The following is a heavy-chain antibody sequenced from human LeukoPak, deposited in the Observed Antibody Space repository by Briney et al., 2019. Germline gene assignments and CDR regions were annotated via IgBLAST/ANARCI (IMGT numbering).Heavy chain of an antibody. Sequence: GASVEVSCRASGYTFTSYGISWVRQAPGQGLEWMGWISAYNGNTNYAQKLQGRVTMTTDTSTGTAYMELRSLRSDDTAVYYCARDSYDILTGYDYYGMDVWGQGTTVTVSS. CDR3: ARDSYDILTGYDYYGMDV. CDR2: ISAYNGNT. J-gene: IGHJ6*02. D-gene: IGHD3-9*01. CDR1: GYTFTSYG. V-gene: IGHV1-18*01.